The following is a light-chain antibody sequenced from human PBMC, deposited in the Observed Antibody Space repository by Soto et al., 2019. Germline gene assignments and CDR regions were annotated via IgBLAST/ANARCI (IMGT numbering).Light chain of an antibody. J-gene: IGKJ5*01. CDR3: QQRSNWPPIT. Sequence: IVMTQSPATLSVSPGERATLTCRASQRVSRNLAWYQQKPGQAPRLLIYDASARATGIPARFSGSGSGTDFTLTISSLEPEDFAVYYCQQRSNWPPITFGQGTRLAIK. CDR1: QRVSRN. CDR2: DAS. V-gene: IGKV3-11*01.